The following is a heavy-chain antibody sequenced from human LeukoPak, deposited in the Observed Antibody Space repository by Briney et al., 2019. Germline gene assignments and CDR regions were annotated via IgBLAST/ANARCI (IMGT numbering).Heavy chain of an antibody. J-gene: IGHJ4*02. CDR3: AKGYGGSWYFDY. CDR2: ISGGGGST. CDR1: GFTFSSYA. Sequence: GGSLRLSCAASGFTFSSYAMSWVRQAPGKGLECVSTISGGGGSTYYADSVKGRFTISRDNSKNMLFLQMNSLRAEDTAVYYCAKGYGGSWYFDYWGQGTLVTVSS. V-gene: IGHV3-23*01. D-gene: IGHD6-13*01.